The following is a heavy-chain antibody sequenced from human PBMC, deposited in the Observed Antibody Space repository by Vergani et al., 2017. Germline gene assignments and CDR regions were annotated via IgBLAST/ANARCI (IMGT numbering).Heavy chain of an antibody. V-gene: IGHV4-59*01. Sequence: QVRLQESGPGLVKPSGTLSLTCSVSGGSMSGYYCSWVRQAPGKELEWIGYMYHSGSTNYNPSLETRIAMSRDTSKNQFSLKLNSVTAAYSAIYYWAGETHSWQRADRWGQGLMVSVSS. CDR2: MYHSGST. J-gene: IGHJ5*02. CDR1: GGSMSGYY. D-gene: IGHD6-13*01. CDR3: AGETHSWQRADR.